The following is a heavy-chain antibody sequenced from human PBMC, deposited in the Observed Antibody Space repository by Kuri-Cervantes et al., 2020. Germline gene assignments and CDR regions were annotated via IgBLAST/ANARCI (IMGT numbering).Heavy chain of an antibody. J-gene: IGHJ4*02. CDR2: IYYSGST. V-gene: IGHV4-39*01. CDR1: GCSISSSSYY. Sequence: SETLSLTCTVSGCSISSSSYYWGWIRQPPGKGLEWIGSIYYSGSTYYNPSLKSRVTISVDTTKNQFSLKLSPVTAADTAVYYCARLPRGVGVSWFEPVGITGIYWGQGTLVTVSS. D-gene: IGHD3-10*01. CDR3: ARLPRGVGVSWFEPVGITGIY.